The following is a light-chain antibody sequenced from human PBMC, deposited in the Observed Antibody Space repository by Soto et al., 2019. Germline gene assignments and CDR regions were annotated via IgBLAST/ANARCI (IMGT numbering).Light chain of an antibody. J-gene: IGKJ2*01. CDR1: QSVSTF. V-gene: IGKV1-39*01. CDR2: AAS. Sequence: DIQMTQSPSSLSTSVGDRVSLTCRASQSVSTFLNWYQQKPGNAPKLLISAASSLQSGVPSRFSGSGSGTDFTLTISSLQPEDFATYYCQQTYSAPYTFGQGTKLEIK. CDR3: QQTYSAPYT.